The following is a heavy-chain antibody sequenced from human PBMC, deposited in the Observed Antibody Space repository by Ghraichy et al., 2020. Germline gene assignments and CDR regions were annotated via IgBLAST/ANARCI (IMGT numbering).Heavy chain of an antibody. CDR2: ISSNGDST. V-gene: IGHV3-64*01. Sequence: GGSLRLSCAASGFTFSTYGMQWVRQAPGKGPEYVSAISSNGDSTFYANSVKGRFTISRDNSKNTLFLQMGSLRTEDMAVYYCARIGVSGQWFFDLWGRGTLGTVGS. J-gene: IGHJ2*01. CDR1: GFTFSTYG. D-gene: IGHD2-8*01. CDR3: ARIGVSGQWFFDL.